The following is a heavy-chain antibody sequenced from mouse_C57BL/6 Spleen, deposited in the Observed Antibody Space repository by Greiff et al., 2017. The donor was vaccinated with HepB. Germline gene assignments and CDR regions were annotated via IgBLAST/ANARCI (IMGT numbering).Heavy chain of an antibody. CDR3: ARWVTTGPYAMDY. D-gene: IGHD1-1*01. CDR2: IYPGSGST. Sequence: VQLQQPGAELVKPGASVKMSCKASGYTFTSYWITWVKQRPGQGLEWIGDIYPGSGSTNYNEKFKSKATLTVDTSSSTAYMQLSSLTSEDSAVYYCARWVTTGPYAMDYWGQGTSVTVSS. J-gene: IGHJ4*01. V-gene: IGHV1-55*01. CDR1: GYTFTSYW.